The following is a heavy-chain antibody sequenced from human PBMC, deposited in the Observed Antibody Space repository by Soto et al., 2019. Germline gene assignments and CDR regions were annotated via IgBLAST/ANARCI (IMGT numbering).Heavy chain of an antibody. CDR1: GFTFSAYA. D-gene: IGHD2-8*01. CDR2: VGGSDTDK. CDR3: AKDATAVNDVWDRFDM. V-gene: IGHV3-23*01. Sequence: EVQLLESGGGVVQPGGSLRLSCAASGFTFSAYAMSWVRQAPGKGLQWVSGVGGSDTDKHYADSVRGRFTVSRDNSKNTLYRQMNSLRADDTAVYYCAKDATAVNDVWDRFDMWGQGTEVTVSS. J-gene: IGHJ3*02.